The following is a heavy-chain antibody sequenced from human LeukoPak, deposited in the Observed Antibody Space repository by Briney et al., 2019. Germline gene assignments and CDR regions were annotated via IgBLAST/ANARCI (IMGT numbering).Heavy chain of an antibody. D-gene: IGHD2-2*01. Sequence: PGGSLRLSCAASGFTFGSYAMSWVRQAPGKGLEWVSYIGRSSSPIYYADSVKGRFTISRDNAKNSLYLQMNGLRAEDTAVYYCARGPSSQFRTDYWGQGTLVTVSS. J-gene: IGHJ4*02. V-gene: IGHV3-48*01. CDR2: IGRSSSPI. CDR3: ARGPSSQFRTDY. CDR1: GFTFGSYA.